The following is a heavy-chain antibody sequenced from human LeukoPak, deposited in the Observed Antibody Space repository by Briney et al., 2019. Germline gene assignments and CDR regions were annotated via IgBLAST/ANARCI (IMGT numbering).Heavy chain of an antibody. D-gene: IGHD1-26*01. CDR2: ISGSGGST. V-gene: IGHV3-23*01. J-gene: IGHJ4*02. CDR1: GFTFSSYA. Sequence: GGSLRLSCAASGFTFSSYAMSWVRQAPGKGLEWVSAISGSGGSTYYADSVKGRFTISRDNSKNTLYLQMNSLRAEDTAVYYCAKDLSEWELQGSFDYWGQGTLVTVSS. CDR3: AKDLSEWELQGSFDY.